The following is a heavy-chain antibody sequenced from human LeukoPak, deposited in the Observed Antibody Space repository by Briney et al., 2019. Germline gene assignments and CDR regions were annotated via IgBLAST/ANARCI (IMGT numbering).Heavy chain of an antibody. Sequence: GGSLRLSYAASGFTFSSYSMNWARQAPGKGLEWVSSISASPYIYYADSVKGRFTISRDDSKNSLYLQMNSLRAEDTALYYCARGGLSGQRTDLFDIWGQGTMVTVSS. V-gene: IGHV3-21*01. CDR1: GFTFSSYS. CDR3: ARGGLSGQRTDLFDI. D-gene: IGHD2/OR15-2a*01. J-gene: IGHJ3*02. CDR2: ISASPYI.